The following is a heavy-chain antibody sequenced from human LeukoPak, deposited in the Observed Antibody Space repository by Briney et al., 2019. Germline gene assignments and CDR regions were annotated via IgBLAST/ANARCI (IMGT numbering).Heavy chain of an antibody. CDR1: GGTVSGYA. D-gene: IGHD3-3*01. CDR3: ARNYDFWSGYYDY. J-gene: IGHJ4*02. Sequence: GASVKVSCKASGGTVSGYAISWVRQAPGQGLEWMGGVIPIFGTANYAQKFQGRVTITADESTSTAYMELSSLRSEDTAVYYCARNYDFWSGYYDYWGQGTLVTVSS. V-gene: IGHV1-69*13. CDR2: VIPIFGTA.